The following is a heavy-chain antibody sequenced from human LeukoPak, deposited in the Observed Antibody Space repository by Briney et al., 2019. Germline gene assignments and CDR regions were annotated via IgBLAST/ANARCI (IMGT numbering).Heavy chain of an antibody. V-gene: IGHV3-21*01. D-gene: IGHD5-24*01. CDR1: GFTFSSYS. CDR3: ARVGDGYNLNPVDY. Sequence: GGSLRLSCAASGFTFSSYSMNWVRQAPGKGLEWVSSISSSSSYIYYADLVKGRFTISRDNAKNSLYLQMNSLRAEDTAVYYCARVGDGYNLNPVDYWGQGTLVTVSS. CDR2: ISSSSSYI. J-gene: IGHJ4*02.